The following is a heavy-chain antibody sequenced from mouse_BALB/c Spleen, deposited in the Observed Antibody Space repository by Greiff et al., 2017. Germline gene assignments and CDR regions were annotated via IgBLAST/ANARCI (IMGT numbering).Heavy chain of an antibody. D-gene: IGHD2-4*01. CDR2: ISSGGSYT. J-gene: IGHJ2*01. CDR3: ASMIRNYFDY. CDR1: GFTFSSYA. V-gene: IGHV5-9-4*01. Sequence: EVMLVESGGGLVKPGGSLKLSCAASGFTFSSYAMSWVRQSPEKRLEWVAEISSGGSYTYYPDTVTGRFTISRDNAKNTLYLEMSSLRSEDTAMYYCASMIRNYFDYWGQGTTLTVSS.